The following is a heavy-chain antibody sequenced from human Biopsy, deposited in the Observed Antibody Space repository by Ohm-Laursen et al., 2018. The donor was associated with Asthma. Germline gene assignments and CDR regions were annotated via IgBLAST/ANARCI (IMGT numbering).Heavy chain of an antibody. V-gene: IGHV3-23*01. CDR3: ARDEAVVVPAAIPGNWFDP. CDR1: GFTFSNYA. CDR2: ITGSGGFT. J-gene: IGHJ5*02. D-gene: IGHD2-2*01. Sequence: SLRLSCAASGFTFSNYAMTWVRQAPGKGLEWVSSITGSGGFTYYADSVKGRFTISRDNSKNTLYLQMNSLRAEDTAVYYCARDEAVVVPAAIPGNWFDPWGQGTLVTVSS.